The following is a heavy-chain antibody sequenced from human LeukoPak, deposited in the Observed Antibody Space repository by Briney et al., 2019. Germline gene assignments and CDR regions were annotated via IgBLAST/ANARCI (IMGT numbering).Heavy chain of an antibody. J-gene: IGHJ4*02. V-gene: IGHV6-1*01. CDR3: ARDGSLWFGESSYYFDF. CDR2: TYSRSNWSN. D-gene: IGHD3-10*01. Sequence: SQTLSLTCVISGDSLPSNSAAWNWVRQSPSRGLEWLGRTYSRSNWSNDYALSVKSRITISPDTSKNQFSLHLKSVTPEDTAVYYCARDGSLWFGESSYYFDFWGQGILVTVSS. CDR1: GDSLPSNSAA.